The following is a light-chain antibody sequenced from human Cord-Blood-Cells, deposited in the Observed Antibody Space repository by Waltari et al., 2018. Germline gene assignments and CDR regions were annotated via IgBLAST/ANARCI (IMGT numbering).Light chain of an antibody. V-gene: IGKV1-33*01. J-gene: IGKJ2*01. CDR2: DAS. CDR1: QYISNY. Sequence: DIQMTQSPSSLPASVGDRVTITCQASQYISNYLNWYQQKPGKAPKLLIYDASNLETGVPSRFSGSGSGTDFTFTISSLQPEDIATYYCQQYDNLPYTFGQGTKLEIK. CDR3: QQYDNLPYT.